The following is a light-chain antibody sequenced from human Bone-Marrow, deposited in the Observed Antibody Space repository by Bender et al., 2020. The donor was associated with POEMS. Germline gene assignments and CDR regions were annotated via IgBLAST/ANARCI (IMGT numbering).Light chain of an antibody. J-gene: IGLJ2*01. CDR2: DDS. V-gene: IGLV3-21*02. Sequence: SYVLTQPPSVSVAPGQTATITCGGDNIGSKSVHWYQQKPGQAPVLVVYDDSDRPSGIPERFSGSNSGDTATLTIIRVEAEDEADYYCQVWDSPRDHLVFGGGTQVTVL. CDR3: QVWDSPRDHLV. CDR1: NIGSKS.